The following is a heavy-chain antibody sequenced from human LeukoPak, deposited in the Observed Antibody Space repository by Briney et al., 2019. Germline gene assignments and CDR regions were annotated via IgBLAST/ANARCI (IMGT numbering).Heavy chain of an antibody. CDR2: IDPNSGDT. CDR3: ARSGSTGYSLDY. D-gene: IGHD3-22*01. CDR1: GYSFTGYF. V-gene: IGHV1-2*02. J-gene: IGHJ4*02. Sequence: ASVKVSCKASGYSFTGYFIHWVRQAPGQGHEWMGCIDPNSGDTKYAQKSQGRVSMPRDTSTRTAYMELSRLRSDDTAVYFCARSGSTGYSLDYWGQGTLVTVSS.